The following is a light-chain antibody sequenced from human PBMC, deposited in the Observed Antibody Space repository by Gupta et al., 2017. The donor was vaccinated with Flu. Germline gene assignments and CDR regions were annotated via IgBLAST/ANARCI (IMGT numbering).Light chain of an antibody. Sequence: SALTQPASVSGSPGQSITISCTGTSSDIGGYNYVSWYQQHPGKAPQLIIFGVSNRPSGVSNRFSGSKSGNTASLTISGLQAEDEADYYCNSYTSINTAKVFGTGTKVTVL. CDR3: NSYTSINTAKV. J-gene: IGLJ1*01. V-gene: IGLV2-14*01. CDR1: SSDIGGYNY. CDR2: GVS.